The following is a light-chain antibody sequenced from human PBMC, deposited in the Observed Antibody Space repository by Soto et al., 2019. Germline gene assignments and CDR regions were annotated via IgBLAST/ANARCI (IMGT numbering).Light chain of an antibody. Sequence: DIQMTQSPSSLSASVGDRVTITCRASQNILNYLNWYQHRPGKAPELLIYAASTLQTGVPSRFSGSGFGSDFTLTISSLQPEDFATYYCQQCYDAPKTFGQGTKVEIK. J-gene: IGKJ1*01. V-gene: IGKV1-39*01. CDR1: QNILNY. CDR3: QQCYDAPKT. CDR2: AAS.